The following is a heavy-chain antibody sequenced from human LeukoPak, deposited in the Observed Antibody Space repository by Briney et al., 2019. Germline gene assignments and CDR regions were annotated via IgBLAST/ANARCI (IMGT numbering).Heavy chain of an antibody. CDR1: GFTFSNAW. CDR3: VDFGVSWFDS. CDR2: VSGSGGNT. Sequence: PGGSLRLSCAASGFTFSNAWMSWVRQAPGKGLEWVSTVSGSGGNTFYADSVKGRFTISRDNSKNTLYLQMNSLRAEDTAVYYCVDFGVSWFDSWGQGTLVTVSS. J-gene: IGHJ5*01. V-gene: IGHV3-23*01. D-gene: IGHD4-17*01.